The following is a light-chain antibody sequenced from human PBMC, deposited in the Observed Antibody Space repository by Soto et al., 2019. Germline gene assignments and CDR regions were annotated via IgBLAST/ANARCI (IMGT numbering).Light chain of an antibody. CDR3: SSYASSNNFV. V-gene: IGLV2-8*01. CDR2: EVS. CDR1: NSDVGGYNF. Sequence: QSVLTQPPSASGSPGQSVTISCTGTNSDVGGYNFVSWYQQHPGKAPKLMIYEVSKRPSGVPDRFSGSKSGNTASLTVPGLQAEDEADYYCSSYASSNNFVFGTGTKVNRP. J-gene: IGLJ1*01.